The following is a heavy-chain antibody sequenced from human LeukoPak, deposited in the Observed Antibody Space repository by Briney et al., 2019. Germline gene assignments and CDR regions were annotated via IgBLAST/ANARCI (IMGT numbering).Heavy chain of an antibody. V-gene: IGHV3-33*01. D-gene: IGHD3-16*01. CDR1: GFTFSTYG. J-gene: IGHJ4*02. Sequence: GGSLRLSCAASGFTFSTYGMHWVRQAPGKGLEGVAVIWYDGTNKYYADSVKGRFTISRDNSKNTLYLQMNSLRAEDTAVYYCATNQIMIREYYFDYWGQGTLVTVSS. CDR3: ATNQIMIREYYFDY. CDR2: IWYDGTNK.